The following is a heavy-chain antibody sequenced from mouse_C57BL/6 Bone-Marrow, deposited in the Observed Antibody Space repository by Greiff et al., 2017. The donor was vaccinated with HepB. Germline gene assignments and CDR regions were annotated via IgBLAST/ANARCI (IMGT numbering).Heavy chain of an antibody. D-gene: IGHD2-1*01. CDR2: IYPRDGST. Sequence: VQLQESDAELVKPGASVKISCKVSGYTFTDHTIHWMKQRPEQGLEWIGYIYPRDGSTKYNEKFKGKATLTADKSSSTAYMQLNSLTSEDSAVYFCARSGGLLWSGDYYAMDYWGQGTSVTVSS. J-gene: IGHJ4*01. CDR3: ARSGGLLWSGDYYAMDY. V-gene: IGHV1-78*01. CDR1: GYTFTDHT.